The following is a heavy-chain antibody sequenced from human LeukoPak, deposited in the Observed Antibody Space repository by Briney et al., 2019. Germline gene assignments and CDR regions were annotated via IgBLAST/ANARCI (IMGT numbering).Heavy chain of an antibody. CDR2: IYPGDSDT. Sequence: GESLKISCKGSGYSFTSYWIGWVRQMPGKGLEWMGIIYPGDSDTRYSPSFQGQVTISADKSISTAYLQWSSLKASDTAMYYCARRQGTSYYYYGMDVWGQGTTVTVSS. CDR1: GYSFTSYW. V-gene: IGHV5-51*01. D-gene: IGHD3-10*01. CDR3: ARRQGTSYYYYGMDV. J-gene: IGHJ6*02.